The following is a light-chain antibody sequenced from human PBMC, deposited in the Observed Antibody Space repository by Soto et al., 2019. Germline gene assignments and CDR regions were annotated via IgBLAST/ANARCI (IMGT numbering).Light chain of an antibody. V-gene: IGKV3-15*01. J-gene: IGKJ4*01. CDR2: GAS. CDR1: QDIRSS. Sequence: EMVMTQSPATLSVSPGERVTLSCRASQDIRSSLAWYQQKPGRAPRLLIYGASIRATGVPATFSGSGSGTEFTLSISSLQSEHLGVYYCQQDSSWPLTFGGGTKVDIK. CDR3: QQDSSWPLT.